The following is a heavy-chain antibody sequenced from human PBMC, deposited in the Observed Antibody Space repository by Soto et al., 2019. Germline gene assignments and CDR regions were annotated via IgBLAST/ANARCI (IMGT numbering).Heavy chain of an antibody. V-gene: IGHV3-23*01. CDR1: VFIFSSYA. CDR3: AKVRYSSSWYF. Sequence: PGGSLRLSCAASVFIFSSYAMSWVRQAPGKGLEWVSAISGSGGSTFYADSVKGRFTISRDNSEKMLYLQMNSLRAEDTAVYYCAKVRYSSSWYFGGQGTLVTVS. D-gene: IGHD6-13*01. CDR2: ISGSGGST. J-gene: IGHJ4*02.